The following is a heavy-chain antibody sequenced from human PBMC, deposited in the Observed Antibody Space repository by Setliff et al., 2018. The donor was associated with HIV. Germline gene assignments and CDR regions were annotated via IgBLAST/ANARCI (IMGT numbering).Heavy chain of an antibody. CDR1: GGTFSSYG. V-gene: IGHV1-69*10. CDR2: IIPMLRVA. CDR3: ARGSNPTGNYDFYFLDV. D-gene: IGHD1-1*01. J-gene: IGHJ6*03. Sequence: SVKVSCKASGGTFSSYGVNWVRQAPGQGLEWMGGIIPMLRVAKYAQNLQDRVTITADKSTGTAYMELSGLRSEGTAVYYCARGSNPTGNYDFYFLDVWGKGTTVTVSS.